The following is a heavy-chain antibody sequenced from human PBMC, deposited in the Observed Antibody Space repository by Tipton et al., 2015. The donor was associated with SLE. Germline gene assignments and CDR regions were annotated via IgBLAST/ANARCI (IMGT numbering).Heavy chain of an antibody. D-gene: IGHD6-19*01. Sequence: TLSLTCTVSGDSIRSYYWTWIRQPPGKGLEWIGYIFDSGTTKYNPSLKSRVTISVDTSKNQFSLKLSSVTAADTAVYYCARHGRSGWSGYFDYWGQGILVTVSS. J-gene: IGHJ4*02. V-gene: IGHV4-59*08. CDR2: IFDSGTT. CDR1: GDSIRSYY. CDR3: ARHGRSGWSGYFDY.